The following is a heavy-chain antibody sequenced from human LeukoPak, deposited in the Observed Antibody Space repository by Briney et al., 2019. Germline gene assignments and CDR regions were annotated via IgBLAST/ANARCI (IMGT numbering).Heavy chain of an antibody. D-gene: IGHD1-1*01. J-gene: IGHJ4*02. CDR3: ARVTTGTLLY. Sequence: ASVTVSCKASGYTFTRYGISWVRQAPGQGLEWMGWISAYNGNTNYAQKLQGRVTMTTDTFTSTAYMELRSLRSDDTAVYYCARVTTGTLLYWGQGTLVTVSS. CDR2: ISAYNGNT. V-gene: IGHV1-18*01. CDR1: GYTFTRYG.